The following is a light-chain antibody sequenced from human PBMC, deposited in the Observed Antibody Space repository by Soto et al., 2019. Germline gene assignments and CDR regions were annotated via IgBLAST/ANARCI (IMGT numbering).Light chain of an antibody. CDR3: TAWDARLNGQV. Sequence: QSVLTQPPSASGTPGQRVTISCSGSSSNIGSHTVTWYQQVPGTALKLLIFSHNQRPSGVPDRFAGSKSGTSASLAISGLQSDDEADYYCTAWDARLNGQVFGGGTKLTVL. J-gene: IGLJ2*01. V-gene: IGLV1-44*01. CDR2: SHN. CDR1: SSNIGSHT.